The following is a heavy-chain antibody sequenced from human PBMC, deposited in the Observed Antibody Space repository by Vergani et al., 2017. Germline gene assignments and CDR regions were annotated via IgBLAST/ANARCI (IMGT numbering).Heavy chain of an antibody. D-gene: IGHD1-26*01. CDR2: INHSGST. CDR3: ARNGSYVDPTNY. V-gene: IGHV4-34*01. Sequence: QVQLQQWGAGLLKPSETLSLTCAVYGGCFSGYYWSWIRQPPGKGLEWIGEINHSGSTNYNPSLKSRVTISVDTSKNQFSLKLSSVTAADTAVYYCARNGSYVDPTNYWGQGTLVTVSS. CDR1: GGCFSGYY. J-gene: IGHJ4*02.